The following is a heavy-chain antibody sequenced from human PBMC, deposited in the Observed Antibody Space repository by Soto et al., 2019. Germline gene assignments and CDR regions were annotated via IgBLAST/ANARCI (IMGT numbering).Heavy chain of an antibody. CDR2: ISYDGSNK. CDR1: GFTFSSYA. CDR3: AKYLPYYDDSSGSSPYGMDV. J-gene: IGHJ6*02. V-gene: IGHV3-30*18. Sequence: GGSLRLSCAASGFTFSSYAMHWVRQAPGKGLEWVAVISYDGSNKYYADSVKGRFTISRDNSKNTLYLQMNSLRAEDTAVYYCAKYLPYYDDSSGSSPYGMDVWGQGTTVTVSS. D-gene: IGHD3-22*01.